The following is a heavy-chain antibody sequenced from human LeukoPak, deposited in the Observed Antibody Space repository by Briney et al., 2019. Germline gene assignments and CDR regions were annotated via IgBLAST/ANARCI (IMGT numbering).Heavy chain of an antibody. V-gene: IGHV1-2*02. CDR2: INPNSGGT. CDR3: ARVFVVVPAAIGSPLGY. D-gene: IGHD2-2*01. J-gene: IGHJ4*02. Sequence: ASVKVSCKASGYTFTGYYMHWVRQAPGQGLEWMGWINPNSGGTNYAQKFQGRVTMTRDTSISTAYMGLSRLRSDDTAVYYCARVFVVVPAAIGSPLGYWGQGTLVTVSS. CDR1: GYTFTGYY.